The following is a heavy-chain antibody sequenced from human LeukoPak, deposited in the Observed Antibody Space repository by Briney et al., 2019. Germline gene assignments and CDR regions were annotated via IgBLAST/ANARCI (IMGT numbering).Heavy chain of an antibody. D-gene: IGHD3-16*01. Sequence: PGGSLRFSCAASGLSLSSFAMSWVRQGPARGLEWVSSIRGSGETFYADSVKGRFTLFSDSSRNTVYFQLNNLRVEDTGLYYCARASWVSSTDAVRWGQGTLVTVSS. CDR2: IRGSGET. J-gene: IGHJ4*02. CDR3: ARASWVSSTDAVR. CDR1: GLSLSSFA. V-gene: IGHV3-23*01.